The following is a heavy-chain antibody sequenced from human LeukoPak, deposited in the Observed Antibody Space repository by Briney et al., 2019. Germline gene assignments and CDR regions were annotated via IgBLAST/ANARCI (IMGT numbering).Heavy chain of an antibody. CDR3: ARSYGSGSYYRWFDP. D-gene: IGHD3-10*01. CDR1: GGSFSGYY. CDR2: INHSGST. J-gene: IGHJ5*02. Sequence: PSETLSLTCAVYGGSFSGYYWSWIRQPPGKGLEWIGEINHSGSTNYNPSLKSRVTISVDTSKNQFSLKLSSVTAADTAVYYCARSYGSGSYYRWFDPWGQGTLVTVSS. V-gene: IGHV4-34*01.